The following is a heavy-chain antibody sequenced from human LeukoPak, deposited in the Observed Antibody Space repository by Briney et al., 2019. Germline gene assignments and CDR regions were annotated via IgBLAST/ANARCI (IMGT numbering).Heavy chain of an antibody. D-gene: IGHD6-19*01. CDR2: ISFDVNNK. J-gene: IGHJ4*02. CDR1: GFTFSSYA. Sequence: PGRSLRLSCAASGFTFSSYAMHWVRQAPGKGLEWVAVISFDVNNKYYADSVKGRFTISRDNSKNTVYLQMNSLGAEDTAVYYCATGGFESSGCFDYWGQGTLVTVSS. V-gene: IGHV3-30*01. CDR3: ATGGFESSGCFDY.